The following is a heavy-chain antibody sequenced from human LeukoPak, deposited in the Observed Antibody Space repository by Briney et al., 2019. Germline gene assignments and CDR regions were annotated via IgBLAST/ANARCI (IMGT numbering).Heavy chain of an antibody. D-gene: IGHD6-13*01. J-gene: IGHJ4*02. Sequence: PSETLSLTCTVSGASVTSGGFYWSWIRQPPGKGLEWLGYIHQSGDTYSNPSLKSRATVSMDTSTNQFSLKLRFVTAADTAVYYCARLKAADPQLDWWGQGTLVTVSS. CDR1: GASVTSGGFY. V-gene: IGHV4-30-2*01. CDR3: ARLKAADPQLDW. CDR2: IHQSGDT.